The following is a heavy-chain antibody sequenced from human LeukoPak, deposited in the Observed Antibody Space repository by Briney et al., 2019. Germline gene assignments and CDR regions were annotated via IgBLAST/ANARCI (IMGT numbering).Heavy chain of an antibody. CDR1: GFTFSSYA. Sequence: GGSLRLSWAASGFTFSSYAMHWVRQAPSKVRGWVAVMSDEGSNEYYGGSVQGRFTISRDNYKNTLYLQLNSMRVQDTAVYYCAKDSVPAPIYDYGMDVWAQGPTVTVSS. CDR2: MSDEGSNE. J-gene: IGHJ6*02. CDR3: AKDSVPAPIYDYGMDV. D-gene: IGHD2-2*01. V-gene: IGHV3-30*04.